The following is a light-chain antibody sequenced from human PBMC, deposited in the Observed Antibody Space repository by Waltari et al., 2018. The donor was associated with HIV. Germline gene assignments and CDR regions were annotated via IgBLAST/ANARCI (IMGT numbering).Light chain of an antibody. V-gene: IGKV1-6*01. CDR3: LQDDSFPLT. CDR1: QNIRRD. CDR2: AAS. J-gene: IGKJ3*01. Sequence: AIQMTQSPPSLSASVGDRVTITCRASQNIRRDLGWYQQKPGEAPKLLIYAASTLQTGVSSRFRGCGSGTEFTLTINGLQSEDSATYYCLQDDSFPLTFGPGTKVDLK.